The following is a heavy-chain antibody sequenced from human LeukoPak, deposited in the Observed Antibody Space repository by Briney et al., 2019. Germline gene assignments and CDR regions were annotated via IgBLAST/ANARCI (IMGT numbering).Heavy chain of an antibody. J-gene: IGHJ6*02. CDR3: ARDPAPGYYYGMDV. CDR1: GFIFSSYW. V-gene: IGHV3-74*01. CDR2: INSDGSST. Sequence: GGSLRLSCAASGFIFSSYWMHWVRQAPGKGLVWVSRINSDGSSTSYADSVKSRFTISRDNAKNTLYLQMNSLRAEDTAVYYCARDPAPGYYYGMDVWGQGTTVTVSS.